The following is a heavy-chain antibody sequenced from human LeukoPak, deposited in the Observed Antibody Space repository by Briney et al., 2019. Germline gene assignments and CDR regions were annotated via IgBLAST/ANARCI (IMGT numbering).Heavy chain of an antibody. V-gene: IGHV3-30*18. CDR3: AKDRGDGYNFDGMDV. D-gene: IGHD5-24*01. Sequence: SGRSPRLSCAASGFTFSSYGMHWVRQAPGKGLEWVAVISYDGSNKYYADSVKGRFTISRDNSKNTLYLQMNSLRAEDTAVYYCAKDRGDGYNFDGMDVWGQGTTVTVSS. CDR2: ISYDGSNK. J-gene: IGHJ6*02. CDR1: GFTFSSYG.